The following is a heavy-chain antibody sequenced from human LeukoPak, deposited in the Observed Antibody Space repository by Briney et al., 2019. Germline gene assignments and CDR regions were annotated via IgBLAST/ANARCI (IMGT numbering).Heavy chain of an antibody. Sequence: GGSLRLSCAASGFTFSSYAMSWVRQAPGKGLEWVSAISGSGGSTYYADSVKGRFTISRDNSKNTLYLQMNRLRAEDTAVYYCAKRPAGVVIVYYFDYWGQGTLVTVSS. CDR1: GFTFSSYA. CDR3: AKRPAGVVIVYYFDY. D-gene: IGHD3-3*01. J-gene: IGHJ4*02. V-gene: IGHV3-23*01. CDR2: ISGSGGST.